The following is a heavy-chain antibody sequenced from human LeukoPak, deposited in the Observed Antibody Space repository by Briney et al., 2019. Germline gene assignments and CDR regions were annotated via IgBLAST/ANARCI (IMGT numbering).Heavy chain of an antibody. Sequence: ASVKVSCKASGYTFTGYYVHWVRQAPGQGLEWMGWINPNSGGTNYAQKFQGRVTMTRDTSISTAYMELSRLRSDDTAVYYCARDRGGATDIGAVDYWGQGTLVTVSS. D-gene: IGHD1-26*01. CDR1: GYTFTGYY. CDR2: INPNSGGT. CDR3: ARDRGGATDIGAVDY. V-gene: IGHV1-2*02. J-gene: IGHJ4*02.